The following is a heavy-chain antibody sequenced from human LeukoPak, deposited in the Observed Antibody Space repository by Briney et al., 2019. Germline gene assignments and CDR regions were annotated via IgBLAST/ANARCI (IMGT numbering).Heavy chain of an antibody. D-gene: IGHD3-10*01. Sequence: SETLSLTCTASSGAFINSCCNWIRQPPGNGLEWLGYMSYIGSSDYNPSLNSRGTISVDTSKNQFSLKLTSVTAADTAVYYCARERVEGTGAGSYYHFGMDVWGQGTTVTVSS. CDR2: MSYIGSS. CDR3: ARERVEGTGAGSYYHFGMDV. CDR1: SGAFINSC. J-gene: IGHJ6*02. V-gene: IGHV4-59*01.